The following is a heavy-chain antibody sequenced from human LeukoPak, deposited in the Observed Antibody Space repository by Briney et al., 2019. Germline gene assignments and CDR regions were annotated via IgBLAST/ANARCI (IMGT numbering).Heavy chain of an antibody. V-gene: IGHV4-39*01. CDR3: ARQRGGGYWYFDL. Sequence: PSETLSLTCTVSDGSISSSSYYWGWIRQPPGKGREWIGNIYYSGSTYYNPSLKSRVTISVDTSKNPFSLKLSSVTAADTAVYYCARQRGGGYWYFDLWGRGTLVTVSS. CDR2: IYYSGST. CDR1: DGSISSSSYY. J-gene: IGHJ2*01.